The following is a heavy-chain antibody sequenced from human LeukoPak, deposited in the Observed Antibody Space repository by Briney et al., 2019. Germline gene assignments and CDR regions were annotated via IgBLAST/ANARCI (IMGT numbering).Heavy chain of an antibody. D-gene: IGHD3-3*01. CDR2: ISYDGSNK. Sequence: GGSLRLSCAASGFTFSSYAMHWVRQAPGKGLEWVAVISYDGSNKYYADSVKGRFTISRDNAKNSLYLQMNSLRDEDTALYYCARDRGFDFWSGFGYWGQGTLVTVSS. CDR1: GFTFSSYA. V-gene: IGHV3-30-3*01. J-gene: IGHJ4*02. CDR3: ARDRGFDFWSGFGY.